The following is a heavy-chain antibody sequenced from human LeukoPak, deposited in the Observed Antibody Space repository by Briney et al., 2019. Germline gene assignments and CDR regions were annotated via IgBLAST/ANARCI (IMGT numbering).Heavy chain of an antibody. D-gene: IGHD5-18*01. CDR1: GGSFSGYY. CDR3: ARGAPKEIQLWLRLRGVAFDI. J-gene: IGHJ3*02. Sequence: PSETLSLTCAVYGGSFSGYYWSWIRQPPGKGLEWIGEINHSGSTNYNPSLKSRVTISVDTSKNQFSLKLNSVTAADTAVYYCARGAPKEIQLWLRLRGVAFDIWGRGTMVTVSS. V-gene: IGHV4-34*01. CDR2: INHSGST.